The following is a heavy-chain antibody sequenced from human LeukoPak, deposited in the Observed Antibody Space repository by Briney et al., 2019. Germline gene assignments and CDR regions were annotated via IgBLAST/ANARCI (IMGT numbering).Heavy chain of an antibody. V-gene: IGHV3-30*04. CDR2: ISYDGSNK. J-gene: IGHJ6*02. Sequence: GGSLRLPCAASGFTFSSYAMSWVRQAPGKGLEWVAVISYDGSNKYYADSVKGRFSISRDNSKNTLYLQMNSLRAEDTAVYYCARDDNYDILTGYSPYYYYGMDVWGQGTTVTVSS. CDR3: ARDDNYDILTGYSPYYYYGMDV. D-gene: IGHD3-9*01. CDR1: GFTFSSYA.